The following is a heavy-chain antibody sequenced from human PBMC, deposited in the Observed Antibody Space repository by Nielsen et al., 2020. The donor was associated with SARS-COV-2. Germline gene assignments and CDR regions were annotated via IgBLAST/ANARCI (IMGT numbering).Heavy chain of an antibody. Sequence: ASVKVSCKASGYTFTDYYIHWVRQAPGQGLEWMRRINPSSGGTNYAQKFQGTVTMTRDASISTVYKELTSDDTAVYYCARARATIFGLVMSYGMDVWGQGTTVAVSS. CDR3: ARARATIFGLVMSYGMDV. D-gene: IGHD3/OR15-3a*01. J-gene: IGHJ6*02. CDR2: INPSSGGT. V-gene: IGHV1-2*06. CDR1: GYTFTDYY.